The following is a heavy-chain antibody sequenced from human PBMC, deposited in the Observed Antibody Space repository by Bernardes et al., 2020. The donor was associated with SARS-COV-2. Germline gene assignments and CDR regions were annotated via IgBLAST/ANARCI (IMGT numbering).Heavy chain of an antibody. V-gene: IGHV3-7*04. CDR1: GFTFSSHW. CDR3: ARDSTASYDFWSGYYTETGMDV. Sequence: GYLRLSCAASGFTFSSHWMSWVRQAPGKGLELVANIKQDGSEKYHVDSVKGRFTISRDNAKNSLFLQMNSLRAEDTAVYYCARDSTASYDFWSGYYTETGMDVWGQGTTVTVSS. J-gene: IGHJ6*02. CDR2: IKQDGSEK. D-gene: IGHD3-3*01.